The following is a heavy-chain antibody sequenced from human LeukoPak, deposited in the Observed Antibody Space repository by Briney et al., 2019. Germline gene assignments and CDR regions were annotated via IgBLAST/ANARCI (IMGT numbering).Heavy chain of an antibody. CDR3: ARHDVGYGIDY. CDR2: IYYSGST. J-gene: IGHJ4*02. D-gene: IGHD5-12*01. Sequence: SETLSLTCTVSGGSISSNSYYWGWIRQPPGKGLEWIGTIYYSGSTYYNPSLKSRVTIFVDTSKNQFSLKLSSVTATDTAMYYCARHDVGYGIDYWGQGTLVTVSS. V-gene: IGHV4-39*01. CDR1: GGSISSNSYY.